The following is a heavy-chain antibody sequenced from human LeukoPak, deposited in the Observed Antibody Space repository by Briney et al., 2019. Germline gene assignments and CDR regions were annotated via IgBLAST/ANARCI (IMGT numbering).Heavy chain of an antibody. D-gene: IGHD3-9*01. J-gene: IGHJ4*02. V-gene: IGHV3-30*02. CDR3: QEEGGIRYFDYYFDY. CDR1: GFTFSSYG. Sequence: GGSLRLSCAASGFTFSSYGMHCVRQAPGKGLEWVAFIRYDGSNKYYAASAKGRFTISRDNSKKQMYLQMNSLRAEDTAVYFFQEEGGIRYFDYYFDYWGQGTLVTVSS. CDR2: IRYDGSNK.